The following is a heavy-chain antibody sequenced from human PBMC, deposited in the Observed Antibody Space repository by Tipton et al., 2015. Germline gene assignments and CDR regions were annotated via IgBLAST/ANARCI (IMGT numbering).Heavy chain of an antibody. Sequence: TLSLTCTVSSDSINKYYWSWIRQPPGKELQWIGDIQYSGGTNYNPSPESRVSMSVDTSKTQFSLEMRSVTATDTAVYYCARARGRHGGLFDSWGQGTLVTVSS. CDR1: SDSINKYY. D-gene: IGHD4-23*01. V-gene: IGHV4-59*07. J-gene: IGHJ4*02. CDR2: IQYSGGT. CDR3: ARARGRHGGLFDS.